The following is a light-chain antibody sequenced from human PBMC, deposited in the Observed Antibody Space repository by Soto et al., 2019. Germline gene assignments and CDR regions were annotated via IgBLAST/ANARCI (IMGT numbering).Light chain of an antibody. CDR3: QQYNRYPYT. Sequence: DAQMTQSPSTLSASVGDRVTITCRASRNIFSWLAWYQQKPGKAPNLLIYQASTLEGGVPSRFSGSGSGTEFTLTISSLQPDDAATYYGQQYNRYPYTFGQGTKLEIK. CDR2: QAS. J-gene: IGKJ2*01. CDR1: RNIFSW. V-gene: IGKV1-5*03.